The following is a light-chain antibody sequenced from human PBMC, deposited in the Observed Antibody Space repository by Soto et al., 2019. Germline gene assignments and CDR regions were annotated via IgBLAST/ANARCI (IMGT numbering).Light chain of an antibody. J-gene: IGKJ2*01. V-gene: IGKV1-17*01. CDR2: AAS. Sequence: DIQMTQSPSSLSASVGDRVTITCRASQGIGNDLGWYQQKPGKAPKRLIYAASSLQSGAPSRFSGSGSGTEFPLSISSLEPEDSATYYCLQHNNYPRTFGQGTKLEI. CDR1: QGIGND. CDR3: LQHNNYPRT.